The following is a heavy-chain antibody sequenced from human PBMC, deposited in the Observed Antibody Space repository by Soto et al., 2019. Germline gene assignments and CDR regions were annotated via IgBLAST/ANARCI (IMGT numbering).Heavy chain of an antibody. Sequence: GGSLRLSCAASGFTFSSYWMSWVRQAPGKGLEWVANIKQDGSEKYYVDSVKGRFTISRDNAKNSLYLQMNSLRAEDTAVYYCARDIAVAGTSDGGGFDPWGQGTLVTVSS. CDR3: ARDIAVAGTSDGGGFDP. V-gene: IGHV3-7*05. J-gene: IGHJ5*02. D-gene: IGHD6-19*01. CDR1: GFTFSSYW. CDR2: IKQDGSEK.